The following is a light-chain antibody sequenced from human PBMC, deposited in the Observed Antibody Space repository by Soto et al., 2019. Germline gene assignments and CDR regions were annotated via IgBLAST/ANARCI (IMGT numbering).Light chain of an antibody. CDR1: SSDVGGCKY. J-gene: IGLJ2*01. V-gene: IGLV2-8*01. Sequence: QSVLTQPPSASGAPGQSVTISCTGTSSDVGGCKYVSWYQQHPGKAPKLMIYEVTKRPSGVPDRFSGSKSGNTASLTVSGLQAEDEAAYFCSSYAGTNNVIFGGGTK. CDR3: SSYAGTNNVI. CDR2: EVT.